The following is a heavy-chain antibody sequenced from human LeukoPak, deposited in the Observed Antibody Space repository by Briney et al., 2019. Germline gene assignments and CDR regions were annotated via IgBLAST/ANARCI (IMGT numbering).Heavy chain of an antibody. D-gene: IGHD5-18*01. V-gene: IGHV3-30*03. CDR1: GFTFSSYG. CDR2: ISYDGSNK. J-gene: IGHJ4*02. Sequence: GGSLRLSCAASGFTFSSYGMHWVRQAPGKGLEWVAVISYDGSNKYYADSVKGRFTISRDNSKNTLYLQMNSLRGEDTAVYYCARVDTVIYYFDYWGREPWSPSPQ. CDR3: ARVDTVIYYFDY.